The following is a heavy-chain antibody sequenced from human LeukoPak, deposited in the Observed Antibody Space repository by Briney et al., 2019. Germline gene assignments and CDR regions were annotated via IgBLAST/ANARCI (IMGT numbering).Heavy chain of an antibody. D-gene: IGHD6-13*01. CDR1: GFTVSSNY. J-gene: IGHJ4*02. V-gene: IGHV3-53*01. Sequence: GGSLRLSCAASGFTVSSNYLSWVRQAPGKGLEWVSAIYSGGGTYYADSVRGRFTISRDNSKNSLYLQMSSLRTEDTAVYYCARVSSRGYYFDSWGQGTLVTVSS. CDR2: IYSGGGT. CDR3: ARVSSRGYYFDS.